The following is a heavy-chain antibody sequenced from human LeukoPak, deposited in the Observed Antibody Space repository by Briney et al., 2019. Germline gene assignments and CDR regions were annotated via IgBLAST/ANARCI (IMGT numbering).Heavy chain of an antibody. CDR2: ISGSGGST. D-gene: IGHD5-24*01. CDR3: AKDADGYNFHY. CDR1: GFTFSSYA. V-gene: IGHV3-23*01. J-gene: IGHJ4*02. Sequence: GGSLRLSCAASGFTFSSYAMSWVRQAPGKGLEGVSAISGSGGSTYYADSVKGRFTISRDNSKNTLYLQMNRLRAEDTAVYYCAKDADGYNFHYWGQGTLVTVSS.